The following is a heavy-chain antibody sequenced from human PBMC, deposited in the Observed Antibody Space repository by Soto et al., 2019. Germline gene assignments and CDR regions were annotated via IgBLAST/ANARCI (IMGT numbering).Heavy chain of an antibody. V-gene: IGHV3-53*04. CDR2: IYSGGST. CDR3: ARGGKQWLVAFDI. J-gene: IGHJ3*02. CDR1: GFTVSSNY. Sequence: LSLTCAASGFTVSSNYMSWVRQAPGKGLEWVSVIYSGGSTYYTDSVKGRFTISRHNSKNTLYLQMNSLRAEDTAVYYCARGGKQWLVAFDIWGQGTMVTVSS. D-gene: IGHD6-19*01.